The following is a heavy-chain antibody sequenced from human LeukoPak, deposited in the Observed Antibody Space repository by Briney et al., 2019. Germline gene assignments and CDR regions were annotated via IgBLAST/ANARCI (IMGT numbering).Heavy chain of an antibody. Sequence: GGSLRLSCAASGFSFISYGMHGVRQAPGKGLKWVGIISDDGRNKKYADSVKVRFTISRDNSKDTLYPQMTRLRDEDTAVYYCAKRPSDYGDYVTYFDYWGQGTLVTVSS. CDR2: ISDDGRNK. CDR1: GFSFISYG. V-gene: IGHV3-30*18. J-gene: IGHJ4*02. CDR3: AKRPSDYGDYVTYFDY. D-gene: IGHD4-17*01.